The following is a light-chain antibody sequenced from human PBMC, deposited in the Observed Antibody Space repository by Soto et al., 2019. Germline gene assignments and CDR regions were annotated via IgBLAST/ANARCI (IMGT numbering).Light chain of an antibody. V-gene: IGKV2-28*01. J-gene: IGKJ1*01. Sequence: EIVLTQSPLSLPVTPGEPASISCRSSQSLLYSNGYNYLDWYLQKPGQSPQLLIYLGSNQASGVPDRFSGSGSGTDFTLKISRVEAEDVGVYYCMQALGMRTFGQGTKVEIK. CDR2: LGS. CDR3: MQALGMRT. CDR1: QSLLYSNGYNY.